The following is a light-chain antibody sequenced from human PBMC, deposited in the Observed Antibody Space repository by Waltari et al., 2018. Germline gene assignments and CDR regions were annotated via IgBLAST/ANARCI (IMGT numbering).Light chain of an antibody. CDR3: ASWDDSLNVMV. CDR1: SSNIGTKP. Sequence: QSVLTQPPSASGTPGQRVSISCSGSSSNIGTKPVSWYQQVPRSAPRLLIYRTNQRPTGGPDRFSGTKSGTSASLAISGVQSEDEADYYCASWDDSLNVMVFGGGTKLTVL. V-gene: IGLV1-44*01. CDR2: RTN. J-gene: IGLJ2*01.